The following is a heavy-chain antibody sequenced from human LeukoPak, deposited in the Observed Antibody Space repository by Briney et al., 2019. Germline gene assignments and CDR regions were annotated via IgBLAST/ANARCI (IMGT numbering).Heavy chain of an antibody. Sequence: PGGSLRLSCAASGFTFSSYAMSWVRQAPGKGLEWVSAISGSGGSTYYADSVKGRFTIPRDNSKNTLYLQMNSLRAEDTAVYYCAKAGFRSGYYFDYWGQGTLVTVSS. CDR1: GFTFSSYA. V-gene: IGHV3-23*01. CDR3: AKAGFRSGYYFDY. D-gene: IGHD3-22*01. J-gene: IGHJ4*02. CDR2: ISGSGGST.